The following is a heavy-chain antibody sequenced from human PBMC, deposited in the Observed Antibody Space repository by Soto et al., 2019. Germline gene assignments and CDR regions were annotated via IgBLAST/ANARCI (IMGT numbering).Heavy chain of an antibody. CDR1: GFAFSNYE. J-gene: IGHJ4*02. Sequence: GGSLRLSCAASGFAFSNYEMNWVRQAPGKGLEWVSYISLSGSTIYYADSVKGRFTISRDDAKNSLYLQMDSVRADDTAVYYCARECFNASPNFFDYWGQGTLVTVSS. CDR3: ARECFNASPNFFDY. CDR2: ISLSGSTI. V-gene: IGHV3-48*03.